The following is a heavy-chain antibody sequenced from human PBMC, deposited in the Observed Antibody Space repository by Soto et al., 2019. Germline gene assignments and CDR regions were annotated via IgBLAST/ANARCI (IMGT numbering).Heavy chain of an antibody. CDR1: GGTFSDFA. CDR3: ARDRIQLRLGKYSFNAMDV. V-gene: IGHV1-69*06. D-gene: IGHD3-16*01. CDR2: IDPRFGSP. J-gene: IGHJ6*02. Sequence: QVQMVKSGAEMRKPGSSQRVSCKASGGTFSDFAFSWVRQAPGQGLEWMGGIDPRFGSPNYAQKFGGRVTITADTSTSTVYMELSSLRFDDTAVYFCARDRIQLRLGKYSFNAMDVSGQGTTITVSS.